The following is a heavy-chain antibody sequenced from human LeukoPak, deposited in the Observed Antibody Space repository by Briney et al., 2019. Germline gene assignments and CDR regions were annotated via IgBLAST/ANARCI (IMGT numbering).Heavy chain of an antibody. V-gene: IGHV3-48*03. CDR1: GFIFSSYA. CDR3: ARGGIRATFDY. Sequence: GGSLRLSCTASGFIFSSYAMNWVRQAPGKGLEWISHISSSASTIYYADSVKGRFTISRDNLKNLVFLQVNSLRDEDTAVYYCARGGIRATFDYWGQGTQVIVSS. CDR2: ISSSASTI. J-gene: IGHJ4*02. D-gene: IGHD2/OR15-2a*01.